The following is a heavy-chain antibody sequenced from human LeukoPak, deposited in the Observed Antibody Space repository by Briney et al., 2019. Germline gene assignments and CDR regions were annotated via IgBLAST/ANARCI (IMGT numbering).Heavy chain of an antibody. D-gene: IGHD6-6*01. J-gene: IGHJ5*02. Sequence: SETLSLTCTVSGGSISSSYYYWGWIRQPPGKGLEWIGSIYYSGSTYYNPSLKSRVTISVDTSKNQFSLKLSSVTAADTAVYYCARQGRYSSSSVCHWFDPWGQGTLVTVSS. CDR2: IYYSGST. CDR3: ARQGRYSSSSVCHWFDP. CDR1: GGSISSSYYY. V-gene: IGHV4-39*01.